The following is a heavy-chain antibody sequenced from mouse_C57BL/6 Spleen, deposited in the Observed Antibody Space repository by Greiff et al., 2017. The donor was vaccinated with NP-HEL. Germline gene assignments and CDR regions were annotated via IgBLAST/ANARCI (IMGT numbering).Heavy chain of an antibody. V-gene: IGHV1-82*01. J-gene: IGHJ4*01. CDR3: ARSEPFNPNYDAMDY. CDR1: GYAFSSSW. CDR2: IYPGDGDT. Sequence: VQLQQSGPELVKPGASVKISCKASGYAFSSSWMNWVKQRPGKGLEWIGRIYPGDGDTNYNGKFKGKATLTADKSSSTDYMQLSSLTSEDSAVYFCARSEPFNPNYDAMDYWGQGTSVTVSS.